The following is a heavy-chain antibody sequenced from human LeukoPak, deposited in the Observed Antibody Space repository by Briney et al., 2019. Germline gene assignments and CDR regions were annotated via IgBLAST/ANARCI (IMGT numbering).Heavy chain of an antibody. J-gene: IGHJ4*02. CDR2: ISGSGDST. Sequence: GGSLRLSCAASGFTFSSYVMTWVRQAPGKGLEWVSTISGSGDSTYYAASVKGRFTISRDNSKTTLYLQMNSLRAEDAAVYYCAKDRSGWYYFDYWGQGTLVTVSS. D-gene: IGHD6-19*01. CDR3: AKDRSGWYYFDY. V-gene: IGHV3-23*01. CDR1: GFTFSSYV.